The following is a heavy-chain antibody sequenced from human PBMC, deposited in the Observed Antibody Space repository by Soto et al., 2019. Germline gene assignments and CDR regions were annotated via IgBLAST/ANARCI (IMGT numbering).Heavy chain of an antibody. CDR1: GFRFSRYG. V-gene: IGHV3-33*01. Sequence: QVQLVESGGGVVQPGTSLRLSCAASGFRFSRYGMHWARQAPGKGLEWVAVIWYDGSNNYHADSVKGRFTISRDNSQNTLYLQMNSLRAEDTSVYYCARDAAMAAYYYYGLDVWGQGTTVTVSS. CDR3: ARDAAMAAYYYYGLDV. CDR2: IWYDGSNN. D-gene: IGHD5-18*01. J-gene: IGHJ6*02.